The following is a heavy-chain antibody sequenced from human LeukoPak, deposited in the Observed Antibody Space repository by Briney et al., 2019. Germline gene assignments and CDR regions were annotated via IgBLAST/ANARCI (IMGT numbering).Heavy chain of an antibody. CDR3: AKEDYDILTGSAFDY. CDR2: IRYDGSNK. J-gene: IGHJ4*02. Sequence: GGSLRLSCAASGFTFSSYGMHWARQAPGKGLEWVAFIRYDGSNKYYADSVKGRFTISRDNSKNTLYLQMNSLSAEDTAVYYCAKEDYDILTGSAFDYWGQGTLVTVSS. D-gene: IGHD3-9*01. CDR1: GFTFSSYG. V-gene: IGHV3-30*02.